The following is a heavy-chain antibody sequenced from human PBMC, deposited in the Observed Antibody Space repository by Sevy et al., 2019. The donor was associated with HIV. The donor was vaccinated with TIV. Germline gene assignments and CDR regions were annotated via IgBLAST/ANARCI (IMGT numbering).Heavy chain of an antibody. Sequence: GGSLRLSCAASGFTFSSYGMHWVRQAPGKGLEWVAVISYDGSNKYYADSVKGRFTISRENSKNTLYLQMNSLRAEDTAVYYCAKARGYCSSTSCSPWYYGMDVWGQGTTVTVSS. CDR3: AKARGYCSSTSCSPWYYGMDV. CDR1: GFTFSSYG. J-gene: IGHJ6*02. V-gene: IGHV3-30*18. D-gene: IGHD2-2*01. CDR2: ISYDGSNK.